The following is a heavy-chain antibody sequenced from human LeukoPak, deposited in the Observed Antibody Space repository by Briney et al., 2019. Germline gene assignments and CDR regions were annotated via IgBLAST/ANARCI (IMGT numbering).Heavy chain of an antibody. CDR3: ARAKLGYCSGGSCRGDAFDI. V-gene: IGHV1-18*01. J-gene: IGHJ3*02. CDR2: ISAYNGNT. CDR1: GGTFSSYA. D-gene: IGHD2-15*01. Sequence: ASVKVSCKASGGTFSSYAISWVRQAPGQGLEWMGWISAYNGNTNYAQKLQGRVTMTTDTSTSTAYMELRSLRSDDTAVYYCARAKLGYCSGGSCRGDAFDIWGQGTMVTVSS.